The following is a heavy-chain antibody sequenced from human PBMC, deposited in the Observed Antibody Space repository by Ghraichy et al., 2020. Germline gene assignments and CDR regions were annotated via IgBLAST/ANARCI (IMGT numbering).Heavy chain of an antibody. CDR3: ARDHAGGYSYGSDYYYMDV. J-gene: IGHJ6*03. CDR2: INPSGGST. CDR1: GYTFTSYY. D-gene: IGHD5-18*01. Sequence: ASVKVSCKASGYTFTSYYMHWVRQAPGQGLEWMGIINPSGGSTSYAQKFQGRVTMTRDTSTSTVYMELSSLRSEDTAVYYCARDHAGGYSYGSDYYYMDVWGKGTTVTVSS. V-gene: IGHV1-46*01.